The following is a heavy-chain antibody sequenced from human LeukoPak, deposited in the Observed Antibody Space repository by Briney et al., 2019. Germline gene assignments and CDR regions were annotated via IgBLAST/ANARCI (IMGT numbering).Heavy chain of an antibody. J-gene: IGHJ3*02. CDR3: ARRAAAVIVAFDI. D-gene: IGHD6-13*01. CDR1: GGSISSSSYY. V-gene: IGHV4-39*01. CDR2: IYYSGST. Sequence: SETLSLTRTVSGGSISSSSYYWGWIRQPPGKVLEWIGSIYYSGSTYYNPSLKSRVTISVDTSKNQFSLKLSSVTSADTAVYYCARRAAAVIVAFDIWGQGTMVTVSS.